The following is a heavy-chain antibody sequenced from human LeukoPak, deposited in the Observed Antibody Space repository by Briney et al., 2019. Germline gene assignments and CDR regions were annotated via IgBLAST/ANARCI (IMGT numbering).Heavy chain of an antibody. CDR1: GFAFSSSG. V-gene: IGHV3-33*06. D-gene: IGHD2-21*02. Sequence: GGSLRLSCAASGFAFSSSGMHWVRQAPGKGLEWVAIVWYDGSNQYYADSVKGRFTISRDNSKNTVDLQMNSLRVEDTAVYFCAKDKDTPATAQPQRGYFESWGQGTLVTVSA. CDR3: AKDKDTPATAQPQRGYFES. J-gene: IGHJ4*02. CDR2: VWYDGSNQ.